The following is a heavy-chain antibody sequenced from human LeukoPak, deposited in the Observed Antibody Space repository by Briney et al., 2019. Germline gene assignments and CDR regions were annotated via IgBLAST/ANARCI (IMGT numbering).Heavy chain of an antibody. J-gene: IGHJ4*02. CDR1: GFTFSSYG. V-gene: IGHV3-30*18. CDR3: AKDADYGENGYFDY. D-gene: IGHD4-17*01. CDR2: ISYDGSNK. Sequence: GGSLRLSCAASGFTFSSYGMHWVRQAPGKGLEWVAVISYDGSNKYYADSVKGRFTISRDNSENTLYLQMNSLRAEDTAVYYCAKDADYGENGYFDYWGQGTLVTVSS.